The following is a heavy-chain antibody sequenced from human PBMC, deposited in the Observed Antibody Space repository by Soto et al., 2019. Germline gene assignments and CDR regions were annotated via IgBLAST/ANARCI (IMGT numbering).Heavy chain of an antibody. CDR3: AGMVRGSTVGYYYYMDV. CDR1: GYTFTSHG. V-gene: IGHV1-18*01. D-gene: IGHD3-10*01. CDR2: ISPYNGDT. Sequence: QVQLVQSGAEVKKPGASVKVSCKTSGYTFTSHGISWVRQAPGQGLEWMGWISPYNGDTNDAQTLKGRVYVTTDSSTRTAYMELRSLRSEDTAVYYGAGMVRGSTVGYYYYMDVLGKGSTVTVSS. J-gene: IGHJ6*03.